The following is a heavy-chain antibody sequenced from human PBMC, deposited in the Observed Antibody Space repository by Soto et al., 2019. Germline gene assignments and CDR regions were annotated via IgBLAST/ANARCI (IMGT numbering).Heavy chain of an antibody. CDR2: ISGSGEST. V-gene: IGHV3-23*01. J-gene: IGHJ4*02. Sequence: EVQLLESGGGLVQPGGSLRLSCAASVTSRFTYDTYSMGWVRQAPGKGLEWVSAISGSGESTYYADSVKGRFTVSRDNSKNTLSLQMTSLRAEDTALYYCTLYDYIWASYTSLDYWGQGTLVTVSS. CDR3: TLYDYIWASYTSLDY. CDR1: VTSRFTYDTYS. D-gene: IGHD3-16*01.